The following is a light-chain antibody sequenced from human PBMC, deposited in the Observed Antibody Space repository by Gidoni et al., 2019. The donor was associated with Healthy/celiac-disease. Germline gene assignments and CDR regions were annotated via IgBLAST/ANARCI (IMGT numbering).Light chain of an antibody. J-gene: IGKJ4*01. CDR1: QRISSY. Sequence: DIQMTHSPSSLSASVGDRVTITCRASQRISSYLNWYQHKPGKAPKLLIYAASSLQSGVPSRFSGSGSGTDFTLTTSSLQPEDFATYYCQQSYSTPLTFGGGTKVEIK. CDR3: QQSYSTPLT. V-gene: IGKV1-39*01. CDR2: AAS.